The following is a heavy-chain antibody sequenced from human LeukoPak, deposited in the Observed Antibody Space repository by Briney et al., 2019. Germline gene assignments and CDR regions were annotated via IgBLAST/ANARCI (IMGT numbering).Heavy chain of an antibody. D-gene: IGHD6-13*01. V-gene: IGHV3-7*01. CDR1: GFSVSGYW. CDR3: AREWQGGIAAAGTRIEGDY. Sequence: GFLRRSCAVSGFSVSGYWMTCVRQAPGNGLEWVANIKQDGSEKNYVDSVKGRFTISRDNAENSLFLQMNSLKVEDTAVYYCAREWQGGIAAAGTRIEGDYWGQGTLVAVSS. J-gene: IGHJ4*02. CDR2: IKQDGSEK.